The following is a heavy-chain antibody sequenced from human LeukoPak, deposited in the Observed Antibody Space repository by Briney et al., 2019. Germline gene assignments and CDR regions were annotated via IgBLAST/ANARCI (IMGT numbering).Heavy chain of an antibody. Sequence: ETPSLTCTVSGGSISSSSYYWGWIRQPPGKGLEWIGSIYYSGSTYYNPSLKSRVTISVDTSKNQFSLKLSSVTAADTAVYYWARQDPLMITFGGVSVWGQGTLVTVSS. CDR1: GGSISSSSYY. D-gene: IGHD3-16*01. CDR2: IYYSGST. CDR3: ARQDPLMITFGGVSV. V-gene: IGHV4-39*01. J-gene: IGHJ4*02.